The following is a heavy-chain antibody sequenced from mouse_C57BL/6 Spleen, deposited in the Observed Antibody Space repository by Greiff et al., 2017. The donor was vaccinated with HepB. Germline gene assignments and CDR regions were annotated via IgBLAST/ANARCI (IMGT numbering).Heavy chain of an antibody. CDR3: ARYDWFFDY. Sequence: EVKLMESGGGLVQPGGSLSLSCAASGFTFPDYYMSWVRQPPGKALEWLGFIRNKANGYTTEYSASVKGRFTISRDNSQSILYRQMNALRAEDRATYYCARYDWFFDYWGQGTTLTVSS. CDR1: GFTFPDYY. D-gene: IGHD2-2*01. V-gene: IGHV7-3*01. CDR2: IRNKANGYTT. J-gene: IGHJ2*01.